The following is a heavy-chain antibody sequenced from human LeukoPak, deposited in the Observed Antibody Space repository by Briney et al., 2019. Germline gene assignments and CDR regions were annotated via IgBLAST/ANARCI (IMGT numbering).Heavy chain of an antibody. J-gene: IGHJ4*02. CDR3: ANGPHYNILTGFYKVRSHLDY. D-gene: IGHD3-9*01. Sequence: PGGSLRLSCAASGFTFSSYGMHWVRQAPGKGLEWVAFIRNDGSIRHYADSVKGRFIISRDNSKNTLFLQMNSLRAEDTALYYCANGPHYNILTGFYKVRSHLDYWGQGTLVTVSS. V-gene: IGHV3-30*02. CDR2: IRNDGSIR. CDR1: GFTFSSYG.